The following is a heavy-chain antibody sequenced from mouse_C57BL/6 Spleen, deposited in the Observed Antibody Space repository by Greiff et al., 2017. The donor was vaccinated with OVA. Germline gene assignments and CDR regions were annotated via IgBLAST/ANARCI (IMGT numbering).Heavy chain of an antibody. D-gene: IGHD2-4*01. CDR2: IDPETGGT. CDR1: GYTFTDYE. CDR3: TSWGHYDYAWFAY. J-gene: IGHJ3*01. Sequence: QVQLKESGAELVRPGASVTLSCKASGYTFTDYEMHWVKQTPVHGLEWIGAIDPETGGTAYNQKFKGKAILTADKSSSTAYMELRSLTSEDSAVYYCTSWGHYDYAWFAYWGQGTLVTVSA. V-gene: IGHV1-15*01.